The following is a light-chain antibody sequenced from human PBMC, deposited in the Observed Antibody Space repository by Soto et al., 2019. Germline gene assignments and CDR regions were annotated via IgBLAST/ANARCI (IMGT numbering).Light chain of an antibody. Sequence: DIQMPQSPSALPASVGDTLTISCRASQGISNYLAWYKQKPGKVPNPPIYDESNLKSGAHYRFSASGSRTDLTLTISSLQHEDIATHYCPQRYSTTRTFGQGPKVDI. CDR3: PQRYSTTRT. CDR1: QGISNY. J-gene: IGKJ1*01. V-gene: IGKV1-27*01. CDR2: DES.